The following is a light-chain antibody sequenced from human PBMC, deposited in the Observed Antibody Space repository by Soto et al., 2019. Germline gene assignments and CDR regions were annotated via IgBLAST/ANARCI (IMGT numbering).Light chain of an antibody. Sequence: EIVLTQSPGTLSLSPGERATLSCRASQTVSSDFLAWYQQKPGLAPRLLIYGASSRAAGVPDRFRGRGSGTDFTLTISRLEPEDFAVYYCQQYGSSPLPFGGGTKVDIK. CDR1: QTVSSDF. CDR3: QQYGSSPLP. J-gene: IGKJ4*01. CDR2: GAS. V-gene: IGKV3-20*01.